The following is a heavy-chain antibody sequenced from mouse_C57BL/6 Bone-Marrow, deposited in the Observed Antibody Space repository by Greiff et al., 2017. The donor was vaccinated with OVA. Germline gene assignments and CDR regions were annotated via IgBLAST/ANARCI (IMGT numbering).Heavy chain of an antibody. D-gene: IGHD1-1*01. CDR1: GYTFTDYN. V-gene: IGHV1-18*01. CDR3: AREGYGSSYAMDY. CDR2: INPNNGGT. J-gene: IGHJ4*01. Sequence: DVQLQESGPELVKPGASVKIPCKASGYTFTDYNMDWVKQSHGKSLEWIGDINPNNGGTIYNQKFKGKATLTVDKSSSTAYMELRSLTSEDTAVYYCAREGYGSSYAMDYWGQGTSVTVSS.